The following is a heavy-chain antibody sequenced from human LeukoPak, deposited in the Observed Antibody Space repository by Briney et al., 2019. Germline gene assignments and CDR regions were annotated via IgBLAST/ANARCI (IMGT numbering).Heavy chain of an antibody. D-gene: IGHD6-19*01. CDR3: AREYSNGSFDH. J-gene: IGHJ4*02. Sequence: GGSLRLSCGASGFTFDDYGMRWLRQAPGKGLVCVSGINWNGGNTGYAHSVKGRFTISSDNATNSPYLQMNSLSAEDTALYYGAREYSNGSFDHWGQGTLVTVSS. V-gene: IGHV3-20*04. CDR2: INWNGGNT. CDR1: GFTFDDYG.